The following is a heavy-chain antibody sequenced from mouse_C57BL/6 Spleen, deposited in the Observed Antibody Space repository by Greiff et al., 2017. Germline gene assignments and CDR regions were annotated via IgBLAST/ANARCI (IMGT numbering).Heavy chain of an antibody. CDR3: VRQYTPLYGYNAMDY. J-gene: IGHJ4*01. Sequence: EVKVVESGGGLVQPKGSLKLSCAASGFSFNTYAMNWVRQAPGKGLEWVARIRSKSNNYATYYADSVKDRFTISRDDSESMLYLQMNNLKTEDTAMYYCVRQYTPLYGYNAMDYWGQGTSVTVSS. CDR2: IRSKSNNYAT. CDR1: GFSFNTYA. D-gene: IGHD1-1*01. V-gene: IGHV10-1*01.